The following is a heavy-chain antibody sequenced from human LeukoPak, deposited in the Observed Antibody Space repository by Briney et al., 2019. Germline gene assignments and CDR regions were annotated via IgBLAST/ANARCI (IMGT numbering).Heavy chain of an antibody. CDR3: AKVGSTSLLDY. CDR2: ISGSGGST. J-gene: IGHJ4*02. D-gene: IGHD2-2*01. CDR1: GFTFTSYS. V-gene: IGHV3-23*01. Sequence: GGSLRLSCAASGFTFTSYSMNWVRQAPGKGLEWVSTISGSGGSTYYADSVKGRFTISRDNSKNTLYLQMNSLRAEDTAVYYCAKVGSTSLLDYWGQGTLVTVSS.